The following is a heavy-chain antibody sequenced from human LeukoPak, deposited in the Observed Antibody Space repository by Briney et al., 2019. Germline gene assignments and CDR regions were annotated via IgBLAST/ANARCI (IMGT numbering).Heavy chain of an antibody. V-gene: IGHV3-30*18. CDR2: ISNDGSNK. CDR1: GFTFNTYG. CDR3: AKEWTRGVINY. Sequence: PGGSLRLSCAASGFTFNTYGMHWVRQAPGKGLEWVAVISNDGSNKYYTDSVKGRFTISRDNSKNTLYLQMNSLRAEDTAVYYCAKEWTRGVINYWGQGTPVTVSS. J-gene: IGHJ4*02. D-gene: IGHD3-10*01.